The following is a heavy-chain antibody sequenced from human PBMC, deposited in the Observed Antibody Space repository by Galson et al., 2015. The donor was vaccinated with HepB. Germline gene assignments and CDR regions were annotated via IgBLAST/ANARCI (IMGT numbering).Heavy chain of an antibody. Sequence: SLRLSCAASGFTFSSYWMSWVRQAPGKGLEWVANIKEDGSEKYYVDSVKGRFTISRDNAENSLFLQINGLRAEDTAMYYCARDSPHYCSSIICQNWYPNLWGRGTLATVSS. J-gene: IGHJ2*01. CDR2: IKEDGSEK. CDR3: ARDSPHYCSSIICQNWYPNL. CDR1: GFTFSSYW. V-gene: IGHV3-7*03. D-gene: IGHD2-2*01.